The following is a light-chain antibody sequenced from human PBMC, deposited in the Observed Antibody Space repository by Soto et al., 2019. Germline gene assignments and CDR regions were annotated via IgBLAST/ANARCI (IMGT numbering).Light chain of an antibody. CDR1: QRISGN. CDR3: NQYNKWPDT. Sequence: EIVMTQSPVTLSVSPGERATLSCRASQRISGNVAWYQQKPGQAPRLLMYGASTRATAIPARFRGSGSGTEFTLTITSLQPEDFAVYYCNQYNKWPDTFGQGTKLEIK. J-gene: IGKJ2*01. CDR2: GAS. V-gene: IGKV3-15*01.